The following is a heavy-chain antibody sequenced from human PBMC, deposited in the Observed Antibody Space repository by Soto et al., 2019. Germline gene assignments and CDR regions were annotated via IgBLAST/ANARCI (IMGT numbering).Heavy chain of an antibody. J-gene: IGHJ6*03. Sequence: GASVKVCCKASGYTFTSYDINWVRQATGQGLEWMGWMNPNSGNTGYAQKFQGRVTMTRNTSISTAYMELSSLRSEDTAVYYCARGRRGIAAADYYYYYYMDVWGKGTTVTVS. D-gene: IGHD6-13*01. CDR1: GYTFTSYD. CDR2: MNPNSGNT. CDR3: ARGRRGIAAADYYYYYYMDV. V-gene: IGHV1-8*01.